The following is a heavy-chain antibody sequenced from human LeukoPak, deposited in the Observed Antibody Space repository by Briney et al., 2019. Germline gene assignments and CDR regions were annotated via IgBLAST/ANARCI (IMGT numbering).Heavy chain of an antibody. CDR1: GFTFSSYG. CDR3: AKGTDSYHWNLSLDY. J-gene: IGHJ4*02. Sequence: PEGSLRLSCAASGFTFSSYGMHWVRQAPGKGLEWVAFMRYDGGNKYYADSVKGRFTISRDNSKNTLYLQMNSLRTEDTAVYYCAKGTDSYHWNLSLDYWGQGTLVTVSS. V-gene: IGHV3-30*02. D-gene: IGHD1-7*01. CDR2: MRYDGGNK.